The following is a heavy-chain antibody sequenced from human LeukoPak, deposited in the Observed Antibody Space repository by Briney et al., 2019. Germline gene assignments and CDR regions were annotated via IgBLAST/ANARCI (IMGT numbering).Heavy chain of an antibody. V-gene: IGHV3-11*04. J-gene: IGHJ4*02. CDR2: ISSSGSTI. Sequence: GGSLRLSXAASGFTFGDYYMSWIRQAPGKGLEWVSCISSSGSTIYSADSVKGRFTISRDNAKNSLYLQMNSLRVEDTAVYYCARERACSGGSCYGDFDYWGQGTLVTVSS. CDR1: GFTFGDYY. D-gene: IGHD2-15*01. CDR3: ARERACSGGSCYGDFDY.